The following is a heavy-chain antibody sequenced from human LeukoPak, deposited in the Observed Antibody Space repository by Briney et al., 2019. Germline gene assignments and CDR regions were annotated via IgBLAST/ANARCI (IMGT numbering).Heavy chain of an antibody. CDR2: TNWNGGST. CDR3: ARGCNYYDSSGYGPNYYYYYMDD. CDR1: GFTFDDYG. D-gene: IGHD3-22*01. J-gene: IGHJ6*03. V-gene: IGHV3-20*04. Sequence: GGSLRLSCAASGFTFDDYGMSWVRQAPGKGLEWVSGTNWNGGSTDYADSVKGRFTISRDNAKSSLYLQMNSLRAEDTALYYCARGCNYYDSSGYGPNYYYYYMDDWGKGTTVTVSS.